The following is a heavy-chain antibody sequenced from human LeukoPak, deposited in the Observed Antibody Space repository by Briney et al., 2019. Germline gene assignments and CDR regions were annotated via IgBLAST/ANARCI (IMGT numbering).Heavy chain of an antibody. CDR2: IYYSGST. J-gene: IGHJ5*02. CDR3: ARAYYSSSWYDWFDP. CDR1: GGSISSYY. D-gene: IGHD6-13*01. Sequence: KTSETLSLTCTVSGGSISSYYWNWIRQPPGKGLEWIGYIYYSGSTNYNPSLKSRVTISVDTSKNQFSLKLSSVTAADTAVYYCARAYYSSSWYDWFDPWGQGTLVTVSS. V-gene: IGHV4-59*12.